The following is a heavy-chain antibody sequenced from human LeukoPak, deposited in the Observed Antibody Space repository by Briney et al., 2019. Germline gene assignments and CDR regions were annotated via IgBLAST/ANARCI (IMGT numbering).Heavy chain of an antibody. CDR3: ARETRPLYSSGWYLAQPFDY. Sequence: ASVKVSCKVSGYTLTELSMHWVRQAPGKGLEWMGGFDPEDGETIYAQKFQGRVTMTEDTSTDTAYMELSSLRSEDTAVYYCARETRPLYSSGWYLAQPFDYWGQGTLVTVSS. CDR2: FDPEDGET. CDR1: GYTLTELS. D-gene: IGHD6-19*01. J-gene: IGHJ4*02. V-gene: IGHV1-24*01.